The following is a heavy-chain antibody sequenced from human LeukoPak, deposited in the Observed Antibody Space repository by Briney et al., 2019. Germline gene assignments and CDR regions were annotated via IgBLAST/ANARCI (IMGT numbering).Heavy chain of an antibody. CDR2: ISSSSSYI. CDR3: AKDSSGWHPYYSDY. J-gene: IGHJ4*02. Sequence: GGSLRLSCAASGFTFSSYSMNWVRQAPGKGLEWVSSISSSSSYIYYADSVKGRFTISRDNAKNSLYLQMNSLRAEDTAVYYCAKDSSGWHPYYSDYWGQGTLVTVSS. CDR1: GFTFSSYS. V-gene: IGHV3-21*01. D-gene: IGHD6-19*01.